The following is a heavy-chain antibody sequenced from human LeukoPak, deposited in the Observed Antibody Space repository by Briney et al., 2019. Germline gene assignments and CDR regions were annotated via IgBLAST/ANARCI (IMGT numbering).Heavy chain of an antibody. J-gene: IGHJ4*02. V-gene: IGHV4-31*03. CDR1: GGSVSSGGYY. Sequence: SETLSLTCTVSGGSVSSGGYYWSWIRQHPGKGLEWIGYISYSGSTSCNPSLQSRVTISVDTSKNQFSLKLSSVTAADTAVYYCARDSTSTGDFDYWGQGTLVTVSS. D-gene: IGHD7-27*01. CDR2: ISYSGST. CDR3: ARDSTSTGDFDY.